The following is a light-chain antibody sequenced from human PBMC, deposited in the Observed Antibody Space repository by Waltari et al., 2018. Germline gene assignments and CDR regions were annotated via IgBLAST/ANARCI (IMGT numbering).Light chain of an antibody. J-gene: IGKJ1*01. CDR3: QQYYSIGGT. CDR2: WAS. Sequence: DIVMTQSPDSLAVSPGERATTNCKSSQSILYSSSNQNYLAWYQQKPGQPPKVLIYWASTRESGVPDRFSGSGSGTDFTLTISNLQAEDVAVYYCQQYYSIGGTFGQGTRVDIK. CDR1: QSILYSSSNQNY. V-gene: IGKV4-1*01.